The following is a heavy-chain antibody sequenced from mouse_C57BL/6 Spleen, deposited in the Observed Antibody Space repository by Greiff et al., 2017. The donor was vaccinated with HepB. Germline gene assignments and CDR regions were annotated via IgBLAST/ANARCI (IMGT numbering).Heavy chain of an antibody. Sequence: VNVVESGAELARPGASVKLSCKASGYTFTSYGISWVKQRTGQGLEWIGEIYPRSGNTYYNEKFKGKATLTADKSSSTAYMELRSLTSEDSAVYFCARSIPDGSFDYWGQGTTLTVSS. V-gene: IGHV1-81*01. CDR3: ARSIPDGSFDY. J-gene: IGHJ2*01. D-gene: IGHD2-3*01. CDR2: IYPRSGNT. CDR1: GYTFTSYG.